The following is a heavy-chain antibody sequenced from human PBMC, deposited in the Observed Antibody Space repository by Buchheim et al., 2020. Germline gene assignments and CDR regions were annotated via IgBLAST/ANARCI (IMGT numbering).Heavy chain of an antibody. CDR2: ISSDGSNK. Sequence: QVQLVESGGGVVQPGRSLRLSCAASGLTFSSYGMHWVRQAPGKGLEWVAVISSDGSNKYYADSVKGRFTISRDNSKNTLYLQINSLRAEDTAVYYCAKDLVVPAAAYYYYYGMDVWGQGTT. CDR3: AKDLVVPAAAYYYYYGMDV. V-gene: IGHV3-30*18. CDR1: GLTFSSYG. J-gene: IGHJ6*02. D-gene: IGHD2-2*01.